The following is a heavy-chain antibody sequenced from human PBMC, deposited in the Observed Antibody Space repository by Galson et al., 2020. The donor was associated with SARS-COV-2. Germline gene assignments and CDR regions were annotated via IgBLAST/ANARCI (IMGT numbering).Heavy chain of an antibody. CDR2: ITSSTTII. CDR1: GFTFTRYS. CDR3: AKAELGYLPGS. J-gene: IGHJ5*02. V-gene: IGHV3-48*01. Sequence: GESLKISCAASGFTFTRYSMNWVRQAPGRGLEWLSYITSSTTIIYYADSVRGRFTISRDNAKNSLYLQMDSLRPEDTAIYYCAKAELGYLPGSWGQGTLVTVSS. D-gene: IGHD1-26*01.